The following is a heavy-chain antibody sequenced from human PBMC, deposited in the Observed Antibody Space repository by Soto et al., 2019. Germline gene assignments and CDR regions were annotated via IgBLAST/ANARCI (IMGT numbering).Heavy chain of an antibody. Sequence: EVQLLESGGGLVQPGGSLRLSCAGTGFTFSSSAMNWVRQAPGKGLEWVSGISGSGDITDYADPVRGGFTISRDNSKNTLYLGMDSLRAGDTAVYYCAKGEYGSGWPYWGQGALVTVSS. CDR3: AKGEYGSGWPY. V-gene: IGHV3-23*01. J-gene: IGHJ4*02. CDR2: ISGSGDIT. CDR1: GFTFSSSA. D-gene: IGHD6-19*01.